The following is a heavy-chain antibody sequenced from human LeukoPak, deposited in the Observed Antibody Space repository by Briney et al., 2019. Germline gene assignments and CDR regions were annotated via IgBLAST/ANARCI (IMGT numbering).Heavy chain of an antibody. Sequence: PGGSLRLSCAASGFTFSSYEMNWVRQAPGKGLEGVSYISSSGSTRYYADSVKGRFTISRDSAKNSLCLQINRLPADDTAVHVCAREGYGDYALDYGGQGTLVTASS. V-gene: IGHV3-48*03. CDR2: ISSSGSTR. CDR1: GFTFSSYE. D-gene: IGHD4-17*01. J-gene: IGHJ4*02. CDR3: AREGYGDYALDY.